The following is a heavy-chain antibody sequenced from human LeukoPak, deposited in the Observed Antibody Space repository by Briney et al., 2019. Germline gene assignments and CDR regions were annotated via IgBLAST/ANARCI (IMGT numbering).Heavy chain of an antibody. Sequence: AAVRISCKVSGYTFTSSNINWVRQAPGQGLERIGWMNPSSGNTAYAQRFQGRVTMTRDTSTNTAFLQLTSLRSEDTAVYYCARGLDVERSSAWSWGPKKFYYNVMDVWGQGTTVTVSS. CDR2: MNPSSGNT. J-gene: IGHJ6*02. CDR1: GYTFTSSN. D-gene: IGHD3-9*01. CDR3: ARGLDVERSSAWSWGPKKFYYNVMDV. V-gene: IGHV1-8*01.